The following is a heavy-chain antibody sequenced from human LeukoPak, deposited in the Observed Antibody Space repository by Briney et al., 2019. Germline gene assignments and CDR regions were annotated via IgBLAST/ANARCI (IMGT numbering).Heavy chain of an antibody. CDR1: GGSISSYC. Sequence: SETLSLTCTVSGGSISSYCWSWIRQPPGKGLEWIGYIYYSGSTNYNPSLKSRVTISVDTSKNQFSLKLSSVTAADTAVYYCARHSGSSWDYYYGMDVWGQGTTVTVSS. CDR2: IYYSGST. CDR3: ARHSGSSWDYYYGMDV. J-gene: IGHJ6*02. V-gene: IGHV4-59*08. D-gene: IGHD6-6*01.